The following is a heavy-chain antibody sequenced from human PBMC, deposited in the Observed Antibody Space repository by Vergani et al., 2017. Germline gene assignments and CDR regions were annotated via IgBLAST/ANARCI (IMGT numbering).Heavy chain of an antibody. CDR1: GFTFDDYA. V-gene: IGHV3-9*01. J-gene: IGHJ6*03. Sequence: EVHLLESGGGLIQPGGSLRISCAASGFTFDDYAMHWVRQAPGKGLEWVSGISWNSGSIGYADSVKGRFTISRDIAKNSLYLQMNSQRAEDTALYYCVKDFYGDDHYYYYMDVWGKGTTVTVSS. CDR2: ISWNSGSI. CDR3: VKDFYGDDHYYYYMDV. D-gene: IGHD4-17*01.